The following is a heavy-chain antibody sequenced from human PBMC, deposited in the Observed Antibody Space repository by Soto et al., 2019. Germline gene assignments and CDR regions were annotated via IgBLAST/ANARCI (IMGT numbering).Heavy chain of an antibody. V-gene: IGHV1-69*06. J-gene: IGHJ6*02. CDR1: GGTFSSYA. Sequence: SVKVSCKASGGTFSSYAISWVRQAPGQGLEWMGGIIPIFGTANYAQKFQGRVTITADKSTSTAYMELSSLRSEDTAVYYCARMRCSGGSCYREDYYYGMDVWGQGTTVTV. CDR3: ARMRCSGGSCYREDYYYGMDV. CDR2: IIPIFGTA. D-gene: IGHD2-15*01.